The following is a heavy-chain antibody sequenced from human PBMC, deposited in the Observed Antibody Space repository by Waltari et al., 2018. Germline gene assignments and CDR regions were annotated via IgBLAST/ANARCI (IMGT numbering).Heavy chain of an antibody. V-gene: IGHV4-39*01. CDR2: SYYSGST. D-gene: IGHD3-3*01. CDR3: ASNPYYDFWSGYRDY. J-gene: IGHJ4*02. Sequence: QLQLQESGPGLVKPSETLSLTCTVSGGSIRSSSYYWGWIRQPPGKGLEWIGSSYYSGSTDYNPSLKSRVTISVDTSKNQFSLKLSSVTAADTAVYYCASNPYYDFWSGYRDYWGQGTLVTVSS. CDR1: GGSIRSSSYY.